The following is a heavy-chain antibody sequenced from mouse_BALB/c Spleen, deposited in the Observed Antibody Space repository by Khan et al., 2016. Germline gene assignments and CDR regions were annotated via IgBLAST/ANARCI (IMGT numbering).Heavy chain of an antibody. J-gene: IGHJ4*01. CDR3: ASELYYFGSSYYAMDY. V-gene: IGHV14-3*02. Sequence: EVQLQESGAESVKPGASVKLSCTATGFNIKDTYMYWVKQRPEQGLEWIGRIDPANGNTKYVPKFQGKATITADTSSNTAYLQLSSLTSEDTAVYYCASELYYFGSSYYAMDYWGQGTSVTVSS. CDR1: GFNIKDTY. D-gene: IGHD1-1*01. CDR2: IDPANGNT.